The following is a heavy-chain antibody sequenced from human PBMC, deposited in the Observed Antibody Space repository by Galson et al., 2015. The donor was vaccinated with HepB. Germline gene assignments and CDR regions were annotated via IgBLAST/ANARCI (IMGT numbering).Heavy chain of an antibody. CDR3: ARVERGEWYSFYYYGMDV. V-gene: IGHV3-7*05. J-gene: IGHJ6*02. D-gene: IGHD3-10*01. CDR1: EFILSMYW. Sequence: SLRLSCAASEFILSMYWMNWVRQAPGKGLEWVANIKEDGSEKNYVDSVKGRFTIARDNAKNSLYLQMNSLRAEDTAVYYCARVERGEWYSFYYYGMDVWGRGTTVTASS. CDR2: IKEDGSEK.